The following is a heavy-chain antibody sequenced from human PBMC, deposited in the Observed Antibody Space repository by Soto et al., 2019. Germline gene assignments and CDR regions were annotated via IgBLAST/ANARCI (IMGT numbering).Heavy chain of an antibody. V-gene: IGHV3-23*01. Sequence: GGSLRLSCAASGFTFSSYAMSWVRQAPGKGLEWVSAISGSGGSTYYADSVKGRFTISRDNSKNTLYLQMNSLRAEDTAVYYCAKPFDSYGSGSYGPFDPWGQGTLVTVSS. J-gene: IGHJ5*02. CDR2: ISGSGGST. D-gene: IGHD3-10*01. CDR1: GFTFSSYA. CDR3: AKPFDSYGSGSYGPFDP.